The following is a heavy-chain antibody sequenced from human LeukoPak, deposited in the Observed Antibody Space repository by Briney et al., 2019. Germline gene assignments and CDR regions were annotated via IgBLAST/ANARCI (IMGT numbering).Heavy chain of an antibody. Sequence: GSLRLSCAASGFTFSNYGMSWVRQAPGKALEWVSTIGSSGIMTYYADSVKGRFTISSDASKNTLYLQMNSLRAEDTAVYYCAKDSSNSWFDSWGQGTLVTVSA. CDR2: IGSSGIMT. D-gene: IGHD6-13*01. V-gene: IGHV3-23*01. CDR1: GFTFSNYG. J-gene: IGHJ5*01. CDR3: AKDSSNSWFDS.